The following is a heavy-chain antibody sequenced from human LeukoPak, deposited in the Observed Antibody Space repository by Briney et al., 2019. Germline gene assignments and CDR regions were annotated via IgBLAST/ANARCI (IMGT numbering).Heavy chain of an antibody. CDR2: ISGSGGST. D-gene: IGHD3-22*01. CDR3: AKDPDYDSSGYVFYYFDY. V-gene: IGHV3-23*01. CDR1: GFTFSSYA. Sequence: PGGSLRLSCAASGFTFSSYAMSWVRQAPGKGLEWVSAISGSGGSTYYADSVKGRFTISRDNSKNTLYLQMNSLRAEDTAVYYCAKDPDYDSSGYVFYYFDYWGQGTLVTVSS. J-gene: IGHJ4*02.